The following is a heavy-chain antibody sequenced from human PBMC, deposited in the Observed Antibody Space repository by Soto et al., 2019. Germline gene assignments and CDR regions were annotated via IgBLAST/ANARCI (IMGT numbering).Heavy chain of an antibody. J-gene: IGHJ4*02. V-gene: IGHV4-59*01. D-gene: IGHD3-22*01. CDR3: ATGYDSSGQSLDY. Sequence: SETLSLTCTVSGGSISSYYWSWIRQPPGKGLEWIGYIYYSGSTNYNPSLKSRVTISVDTSKNQFSLKLSSVTAADTAVYYCATGYDSSGQSLDYWGQGTLVTVSS. CDR1: GGSISSYY. CDR2: IYYSGST.